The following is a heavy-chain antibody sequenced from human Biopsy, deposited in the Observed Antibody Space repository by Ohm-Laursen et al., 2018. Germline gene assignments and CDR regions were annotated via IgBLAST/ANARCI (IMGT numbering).Heavy chain of an antibody. CDR3: ARVPAYPSIDGYYGLDL. J-gene: IGHJ6*02. V-gene: IGHV1-2*02. CDR1: GYTFAGYY. Sequence: ASVKVSCKPSGYTFAGYYLHWVRQAPGHGLEWMGWINPNSGNANYAQSFQGRLTVTRDKSISTAYMELTSLTFDDTAIYYCARVPAYPSIDGYYGLDLWGQGTTVIVSS. D-gene: IGHD3-9*01. CDR2: INPNSGNA.